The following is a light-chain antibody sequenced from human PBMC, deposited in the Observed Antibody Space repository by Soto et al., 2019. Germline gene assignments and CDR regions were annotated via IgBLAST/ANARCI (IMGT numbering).Light chain of an antibody. CDR3: SSYTTTNTYV. V-gene: IGLV2-14*01. CDR2: EVD. CDR1: SSDVGGYNY. Sequence: QSVLTQPASVSGSPGQSITISCTGTSSDVGGYNYVSWYQQYPVKAPKLMIYEVDNRPSGVSNRFSGSKSGNTASLTISGLQAEDEADYYCSSYTTTNTYVFGTGTKLTVL. J-gene: IGLJ1*01.